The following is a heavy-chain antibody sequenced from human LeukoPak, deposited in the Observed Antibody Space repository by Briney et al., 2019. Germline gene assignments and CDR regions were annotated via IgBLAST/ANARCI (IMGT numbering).Heavy chain of an antibody. Sequence: APVKGSCKASGYTFTRYYMHWVRQAPCQRLEWMGIINPSCGSTSYAQKFQGRVTMTRDTSTSTVYMELSSLRSEDTAVYFFPARGGIRDGYYDYWGQGTLVTVSS. J-gene: IGHJ4*02. V-gene: IGHV1-46*01. CDR3: PARGGIRDGYYDY. D-gene: IGHD5-24*01. CDR2: INPSCGST. CDR1: GYTFTRYY.